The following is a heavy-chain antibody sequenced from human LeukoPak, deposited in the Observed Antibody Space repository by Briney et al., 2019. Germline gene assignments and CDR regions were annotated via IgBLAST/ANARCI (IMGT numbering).Heavy chain of an antibody. CDR3: ANIDLGAFDI. CDR1: GFTFSSYS. CDR2: IGTGGVNT. V-gene: IGHV3-23*01. J-gene: IGHJ3*02. Sequence: GGSLRLSCAASGFTFSSYSMNWVRQAPGKGLEWVSSIGTGGVNTYYADSVKGRFTISRDNSRDTLYLQMNSLRAEDTAIYYCANIDLGAFDIWGQGTMVTVSS. D-gene: IGHD1-26*01.